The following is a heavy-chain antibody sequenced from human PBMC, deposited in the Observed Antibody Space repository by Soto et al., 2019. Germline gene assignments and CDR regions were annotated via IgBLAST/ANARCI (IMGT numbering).Heavy chain of an antibody. J-gene: IGHJ4*02. CDR3: ARDPLDIVVVPAAPPDY. CDR2: ISSSSSTI. V-gene: IGHV3-48*02. Sequence: GGSLRLSCAASGFTFSSYRMNWVRQAPGKGLEWVSYISSSSSTIYYADSVKGRFTISRDNAKSSLYLQMNSLRDEDTAVYYCARDPLDIVVVPAAPPDYWGQGTLVTVS. D-gene: IGHD2-2*01. CDR1: GFTFSSYR.